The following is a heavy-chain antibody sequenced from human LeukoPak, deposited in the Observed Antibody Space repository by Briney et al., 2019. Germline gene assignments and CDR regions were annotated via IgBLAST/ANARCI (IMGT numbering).Heavy chain of an antibody. D-gene: IGHD6-6*01. J-gene: IGHJ4*02. Sequence: GGSLRLSCAASGFTFDDYAMHWVRQAPGKGLGWVSGISWNSGSIGYADSVKGRFTISRDNAKNSLYLQMNSLRAEDMALYYCAKDVRSSSYLGSLWIDYWGQGTVVTVSS. V-gene: IGHV3-9*03. CDR2: ISWNSGSI. CDR1: GFTFDDYA. CDR3: AKDVRSSSYLGSLWIDY.